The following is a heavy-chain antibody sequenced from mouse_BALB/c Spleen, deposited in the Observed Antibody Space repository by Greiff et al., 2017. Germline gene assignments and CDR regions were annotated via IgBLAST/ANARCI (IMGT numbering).Heavy chain of an antibody. V-gene: IGHV5-6-2*01. CDR1: GFTFSSYY. CDR2: INSNGGST. Sequence: EVKVVESGGGLVKPGGSLKLSCAASGFTFSSYYMSWVRQTPEKRLELVAAINSNGGSTYYPDTVKGRFTISRDNAKNTLYLQMSSLKSEDTALYYCARHRGSGGAMDYWGQGTSVTVSS. J-gene: IGHJ4*01. D-gene: IGHD3-1*01. CDR3: ARHRGSGGAMDY.